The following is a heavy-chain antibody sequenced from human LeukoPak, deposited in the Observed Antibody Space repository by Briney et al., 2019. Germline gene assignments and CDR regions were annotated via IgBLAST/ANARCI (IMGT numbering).Heavy chain of an antibody. CDR1: GFTFSSYS. Sequence: GGSLRLSCAASGFTFSSYSMNWVRQAPGKGLEWVSSISSSSSYIYYADSVKGRFTISRDNAKNSPYLQMNSLRAEDTAVYYCARDIFLAAAGGIDYWGQGTLVTVSS. D-gene: IGHD6-13*01. CDR3: ARDIFLAAAGGIDY. J-gene: IGHJ4*02. V-gene: IGHV3-21*01. CDR2: ISSSSSYI.